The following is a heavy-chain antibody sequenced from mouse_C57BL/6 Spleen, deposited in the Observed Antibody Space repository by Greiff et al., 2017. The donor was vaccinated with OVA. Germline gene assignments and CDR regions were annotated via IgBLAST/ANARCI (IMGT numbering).Heavy chain of an antibody. D-gene: IGHD2-3*01. Sequence: EVQLQQSGPELVKPGASVKIPCKASGYTFTDYNMDWVKQSHGKSLEWIGDINPNNGGTIYNQKFKGKATLTVDKSSSTAYMELRSLTSEDTAVYYCARRESMMVTTWYFDVWGTGTTVTVSS. CDR1: GYTFTDYN. V-gene: IGHV1-18*01. J-gene: IGHJ1*03. CDR3: ARRESMMVTTWYFDV. CDR2: INPNNGGT.